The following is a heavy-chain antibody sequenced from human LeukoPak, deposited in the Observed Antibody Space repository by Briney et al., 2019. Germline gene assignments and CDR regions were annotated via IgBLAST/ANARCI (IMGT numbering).Heavy chain of an antibody. Sequence: GGSLRLSCAASGFTFSSYAMSWVRQAPGKGLEWVSAISGSGGSTYYAGSVKGRFTISRDNSKNTLYLQMNSLRAEDTAVYYCAKWIGHYYYYGMDVWGQGTTVTVSS. J-gene: IGHJ6*02. CDR1: GFTFSSYA. CDR3: AKWIGHYYYYGMDV. D-gene: IGHD2-2*03. V-gene: IGHV3-23*01. CDR2: ISGSGGST.